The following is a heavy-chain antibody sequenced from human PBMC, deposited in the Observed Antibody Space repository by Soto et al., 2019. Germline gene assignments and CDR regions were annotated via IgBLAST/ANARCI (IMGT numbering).Heavy chain of an antibody. CDR1: GFTFSNAW. CDR2: IKSNTDGRTT. CDR3: TTEGNSGYGDYDYYGMDV. J-gene: IGHJ6*02. V-gene: IGHV3-15*01. Sequence: EVQLVESGGGLVKPGGSLRLSCAASGFTFSNAWMSRVRQAPGKGLECVGRIKSNTDGRTTDYAPPVKGSFTISRDESKNTLYQQMNSLKNYDTAVEYCTTEGNSGYGDYDYYGMDVWGQRTTVTVSS. D-gene: IGHD5-12*01.